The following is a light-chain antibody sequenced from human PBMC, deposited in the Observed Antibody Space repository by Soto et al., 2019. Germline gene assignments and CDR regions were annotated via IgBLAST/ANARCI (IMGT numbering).Light chain of an antibody. CDR3: QPYNNWPLT. Sequence: EVVLAQSLGTLSLSPGERATLYCRASQTISSNYLAWYQQNTGQAPRILIYDTSTRATGVPARFSGSGSGPEFTLTINSLQSEDFAIYYCQPYNNWPLTFGGGTKVDIK. J-gene: IGKJ4*01. CDR2: DTS. V-gene: IGKV3-15*01. CDR1: QTISSN.